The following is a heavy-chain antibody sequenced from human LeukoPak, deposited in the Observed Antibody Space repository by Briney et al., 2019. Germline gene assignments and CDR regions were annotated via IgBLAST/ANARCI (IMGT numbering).Heavy chain of an antibody. J-gene: IGHJ4*02. CDR1: GFTFSSYG. V-gene: IGHV3-7*03. CDR2: IKQDGSEK. Sequence: GRSLGLSCAASGFTFSSYGMHWVRQAPGKGLEWVANIKQDGSEKYYADSVKGRFTISRDNAKSSLFLQLNSLRVEDTAVYHCASTQTFDYWGQGTLVTVPS. CDR3: ASTQTFDY.